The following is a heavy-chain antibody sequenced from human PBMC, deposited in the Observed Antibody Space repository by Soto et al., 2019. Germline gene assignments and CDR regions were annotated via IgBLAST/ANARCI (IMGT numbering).Heavy chain of an antibody. CDR3: ARDRARGSVDY. CDR1: GYNFNSHS. J-gene: IGHJ4*02. CDR2: INPNTGNP. Sequence: QVQLVQSGSESMQPGASVKVSCKGSGYNFNSHSINWLRQAPGQGLEWMGWINPNTGNPTYEQGFTGRFVFSVDTSVRTVYPHIFSLKGDDSAVFSCARDRARGSVDYWGQGTLVTVSS. V-gene: IGHV7-4-1*01. D-gene: IGHD3-16*01.